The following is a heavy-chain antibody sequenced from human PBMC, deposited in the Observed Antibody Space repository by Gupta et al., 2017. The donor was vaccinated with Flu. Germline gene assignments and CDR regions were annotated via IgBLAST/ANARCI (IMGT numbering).Heavy chain of an antibody. D-gene: IGHD3-22*01. J-gene: IGHJ5*02. CDR2: FNPNSGVT. V-gene: IGHV1-2*02. CDR1: GYTFTDYY. CDR3: ARDKGDSYDENSYVNWFDP. Sequence: QVQLVQSGAEVKKLGASVKVSCKSSGYTFTDYYIHCVRQSPGQGLESMGWFNPNSGVTNYAQNFQGRVTINSDTSISTAYMELSRLRSEDTATYFCARDKGDSYDENSYVNWFDPWGQGTLVTVSS.